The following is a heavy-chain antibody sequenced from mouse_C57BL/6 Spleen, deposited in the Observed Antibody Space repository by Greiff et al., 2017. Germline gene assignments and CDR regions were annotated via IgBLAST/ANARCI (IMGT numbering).Heavy chain of an antibody. Sequence: VQLQQSGPELVKPGASVKISCKASGYAFSSSWMNWVKQRPGTGLEWIGRIYPGDGDTNYNGKFKGKATLTADKSSRTAYMQLSSLTSEDSAVYFCARDYSNYWSQGTTLTVSS. D-gene: IGHD2-5*01. CDR2: IYPGDGDT. CDR1: GYAFSSSW. V-gene: IGHV1-82*01. J-gene: IGHJ2*01. CDR3: ARDYSNY.